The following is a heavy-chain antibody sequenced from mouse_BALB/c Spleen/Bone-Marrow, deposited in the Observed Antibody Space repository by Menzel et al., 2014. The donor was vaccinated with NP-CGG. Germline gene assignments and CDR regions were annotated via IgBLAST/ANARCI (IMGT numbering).Heavy chain of an antibody. CDR3: ARLDLVAY. Sequence: VQLQHSRAELVKPGASVKLSCSASGFNIKDTYMHWVKQRPEQGLEWIGRIDPANGNTKYDPKFQGKATITADTSSNTAYLQLSSLTSEDTAVYYCARLDLVAYWGQGTLVTVSA. CDR1: GFNIKDTY. V-gene: IGHV14-3*02. J-gene: IGHJ3*01. CDR2: IDPANGNT.